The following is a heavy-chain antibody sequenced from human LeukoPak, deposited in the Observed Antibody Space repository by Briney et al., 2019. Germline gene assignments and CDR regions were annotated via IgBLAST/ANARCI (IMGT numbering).Heavy chain of an antibody. J-gene: IGHJ4*02. D-gene: IGHD6-19*01. CDR3: ARHDSSAVADLYYFDY. CDR1: GGSISSYY. CDR2: IYYSGST. V-gene: IGHV4-59*08. Sequence: SENLSLTCTVSGGSISSYYWSWIRQPPGKGLEWIGYIYYSGSTNYNPSLKSRVTISVDTSKNQFSLKLSSVTAADTAVYYCARHDSSAVADLYYFDYWGQGTLVTVSS.